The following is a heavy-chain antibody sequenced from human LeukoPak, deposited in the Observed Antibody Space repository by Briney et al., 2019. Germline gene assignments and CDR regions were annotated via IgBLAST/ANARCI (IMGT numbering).Heavy chain of an antibody. J-gene: IGHJ5*02. CDR3: ARGLRVPRRGWFDP. V-gene: IGHV4-34*01. CDR1: GGSFSGYY. CDR2: INHSGST. Sequence: SETLSLTCAVYGGSFSGYYWSWIRQPPGKGLEWIGEINHSGSTNYNPSLKSRVTISVDTSKNQFSLKLSSVTAADTAVYYCARGLRVPRRGWFDPWDQGTLVTVSS.